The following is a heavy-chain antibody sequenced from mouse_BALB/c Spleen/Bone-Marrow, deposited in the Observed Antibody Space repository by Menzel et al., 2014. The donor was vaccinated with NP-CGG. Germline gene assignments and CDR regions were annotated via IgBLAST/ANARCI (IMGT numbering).Heavy chain of an antibody. CDR1: GYTFTDYK. V-gene: IGHV1-15*01. CDR3: TIVAY. J-gene: IGHJ3*01. CDR2: IDPETGGT. Sequence: QVQLQQFGAELVRPGTSVTLSCKASGYTFTDYKMHRVKQTPVHGLEWIGLIDPETGGTAYNQRFKGKAIMTADKSSSTAYMDLRSLTSEDSAVYYCTIVAYWGQGTLVTVSA.